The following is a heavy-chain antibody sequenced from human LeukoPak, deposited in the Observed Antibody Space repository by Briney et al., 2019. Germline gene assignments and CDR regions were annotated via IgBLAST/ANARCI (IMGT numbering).Heavy chain of an antibody. V-gene: IGHV1-3*03. CDR1: GYSFTNHA. Sequence: ASVKVSCKPSGYSFTNHALHWVRQAPGQSLEWMGWINAGNGNTEFSEEFQGRVTMTRDISASTAYMELSSLRFDDMAVYYCARVPGSGWYFFDSWGQGTLVTVSS. D-gene: IGHD6-19*01. CDR3: ARVPGSGWYFFDS. CDR2: INAGNGNT. J-gene: IGHJ4*02.